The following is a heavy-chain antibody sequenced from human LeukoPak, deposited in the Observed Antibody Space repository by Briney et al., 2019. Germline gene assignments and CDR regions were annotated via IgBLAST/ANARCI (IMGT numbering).Heavy chain of an antibody. CDR3: ARDVVGSLDY. D-gene: IGHD1-26*01. CDR2: IKGDESAK. Sequence: GGSLKLSCAASGFTFSTYWMAWVRQAPGKGLEWVANIKGDESAKHQADSVKGRFTISRDNVQNSVYLQMSSLRGEDTAVYYCARDVVGSLDYWGQGTLVTVSS. CDR1: GFTFSTYW. J-gene: IGHJ4*02. V-gene: IGHV3-7*01.